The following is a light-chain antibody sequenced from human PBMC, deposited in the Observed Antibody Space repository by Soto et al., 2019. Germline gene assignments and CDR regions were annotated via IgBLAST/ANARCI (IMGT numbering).Light chain of an antibody. J-gene: IGKJ2*01. CDR1: QSVSSY. CDR2: DAS. Sequence: EIVLTQSPATLSLSPGERATLSCRASQSVSSYLAWYQQKPGQAPRLLIYDASNRATGIPARFSGSGSGTDFTLTISSLEPEDFAVYYCQQYGRSPPYTFGQGTKLEIK. V-gene: IGKV3-11*01. CDR3: QQYGRSPPYT.